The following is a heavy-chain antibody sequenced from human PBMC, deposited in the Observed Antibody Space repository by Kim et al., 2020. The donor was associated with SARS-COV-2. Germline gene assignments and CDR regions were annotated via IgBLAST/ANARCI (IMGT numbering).Heavy chain of an antibody. Sequence: DSVKGRFTISRDNAKNTLYLQMNSLRAEDTAVYYCARGTYYYDSSGNFDIWGQGTMVTVSS. J-gene: IGHJ3*02. D-gene: IGHD3-22*01. V-gene: IGHV3-74*01. CDR3: ARGTYYYDSSGNFDI.